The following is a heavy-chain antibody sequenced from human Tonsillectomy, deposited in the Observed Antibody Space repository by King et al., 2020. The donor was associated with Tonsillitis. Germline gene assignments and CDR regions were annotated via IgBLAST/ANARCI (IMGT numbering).Heavy chain of an antibody. V-gene: IGHV4-38-2*02. CDR2: IFHSGKT. CDR1: GFSISSGYF. CDR3: ARESNRQFVY. D-gene: IGHD1/OR15-1a*01. J-gene: IGHJ4*02. Sequence: VQLQESGPGLVKPSETLSLTCAVSGFSISSGYFWGWVRQPTGKGLEWIGAIFHSGKTYQNPSLESRVTISVDTSKNQFSLTMSSVTAADTAVYYCARESNRQFVYWGQGTLVAVSS.